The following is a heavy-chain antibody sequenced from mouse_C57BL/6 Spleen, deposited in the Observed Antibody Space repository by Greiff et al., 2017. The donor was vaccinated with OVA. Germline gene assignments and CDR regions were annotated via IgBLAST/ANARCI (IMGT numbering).Heavy chain of an antibody. D-gene: IGHD1-1*01. CDR1: GYTFTTYP. CDR2: FHPYNDDT. CDR3: ERKGLLYEMDY. V-gene: IGHV1-47*01. Sequence: QVQLKQSGAELVKPGASVKMSCKASGYTFTTYPIEWMKQNHGKSLEWIGNFHPYNDDTKYNEKFKVKATLTVEKSSSTVYLELSRLTSDDSAVYNCERKGLLYEMDYWGQGTSDTVSS. J-gene: IGHJ4*01.